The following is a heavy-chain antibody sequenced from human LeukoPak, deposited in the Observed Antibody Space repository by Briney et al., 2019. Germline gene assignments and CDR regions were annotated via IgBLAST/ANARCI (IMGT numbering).Heavy chain of an antibody. J-gene: IGHJ3*02. CDR3: ARDGRAVAFDI. Sequence: GGSLRLSCAASGFTFSSYEMNWVRQAPGKGLEWVSYISSSGSTIYYADSVKGRFTISRDNAKNSLYLQMDSLRAEDTAVYYCARDGRAVAFDIWGQGTMVTVSS. V-gene: IGHV3-48*03. CDR2: ISSSGSTI. D-gene: IGHD6-19*01. CDR1: GFTFSSYE.